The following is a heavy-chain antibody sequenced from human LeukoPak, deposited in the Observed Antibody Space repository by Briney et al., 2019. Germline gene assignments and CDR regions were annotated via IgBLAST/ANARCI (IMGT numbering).Heavy chain of an antibody. J-gene: IGHJ4*02. V-gene: IGHV3-74*01. Sequence: GGSLRLSCAASGFTFNSYWMHWVRQAPGKGLAWVSHITTDGSGTSYADSVKGRFTISRDNAKKTLYLQMNSLRAEDTAVYYCARGAVAGANFDYWGLGTLVTVSS. D-gene: IGHD1-26*01. CDR1: GFTFNSYW. CDR2: ITTDGSGT. CDR3: ARGAVAGANFDY.